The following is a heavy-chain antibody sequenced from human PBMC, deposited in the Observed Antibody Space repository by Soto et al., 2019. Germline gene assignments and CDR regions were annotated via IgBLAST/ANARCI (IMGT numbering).Heavy chain of an antibody. J-gene: IGHJ4*02. Sequence: EVQLVESGGGLVQPGGSLRLSCAASGFTFSSYEMNWVRQAPGKGLEWVSYISSSGSTIYYADSVKGRFTISRDNAKNSLYLQMNSLRAEDTAVYYCARFYYDSSGYKPLDYCGQGTLVTVSS. CDR2: ISSSGSTI. CDR3: ARFYYDSSGYKPLDY. CDR1: GFTFSSYE. D-gene: IGHD3-22*01. V-gene: IGHV3-48*03.